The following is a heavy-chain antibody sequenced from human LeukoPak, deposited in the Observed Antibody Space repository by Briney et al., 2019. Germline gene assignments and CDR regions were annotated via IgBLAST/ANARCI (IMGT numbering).Heavy chain of an antibody. V-gene: IGHV3-11*04. Sequence: GGSLRLSCAASGFTFSDYFMTWIRHAPGKGLEWVSYISGSGSNKYYADSVKGRFTISRDNAKNSLYLQMNSLRVEDTAVYYCATSQSSVAGIVGDWGQGTLVTVSS. CDR2: ISGSGSNK. J-gene: IGHJ4*02. D-gene: IGHD6-19*01. CDR1: GFTFSDYF. CDR3: ATSQSSVAGIVGD.